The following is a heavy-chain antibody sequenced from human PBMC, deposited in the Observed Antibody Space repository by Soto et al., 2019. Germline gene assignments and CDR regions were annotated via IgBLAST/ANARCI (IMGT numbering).Heavy chain of an antibody. CDR2: ISAYNGNT. D-gene: IGHD3-22*01. V-gene: IGHV1-18*01. J-gene: IGHJ6*02. Sequence: ASVKVSCKASGYTFTSYGISWVRQAPGRGLEWMGWISAYNGNTNYAQKLQGRVTMTTDTSTSTAYMELRSLRSDDTAVYYCARGHYSGYYGGPLRSLSYYYYYGMDVWGQGTTVTVSS. CDR3: ARGHYSGYYGGPLRSLSYYYYYGMDV. CDR1: GYTFTSYG.